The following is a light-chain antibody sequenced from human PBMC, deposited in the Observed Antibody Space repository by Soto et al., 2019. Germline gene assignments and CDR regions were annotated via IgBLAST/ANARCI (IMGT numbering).Light chain of an antibody. CDR2: EVS. Sequence: QSALTQPASVSGSPGQSITNSCTGTSSDVGGYNYVSWYQQHPGKAPKFMIYEVSNRPSGVSNRFSGSKSGNTASLTISGLQAEDEADYYCSSYTSSSTLVVFGGGTKLTVL. CDR1: SSDVGGYNY. J-gene: IGLJ2*01. V-gene: IGLV2-14*01. CDR3: SSYTSSSTLVV.